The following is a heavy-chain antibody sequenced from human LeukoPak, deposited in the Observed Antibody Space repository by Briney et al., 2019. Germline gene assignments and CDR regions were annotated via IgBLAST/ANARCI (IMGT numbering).Heavy chain of an antibody. Sequence: GGSLRLSCAASGFTFSNAWMSCVRQAPGKGRECVGRIKSKTDGGTTDYAAPVKRTVTISRDDSTPKLYLQMNSMKTEDTAVYYCTTELPNYDFWSGYYTSFDPWGQGTLVTVSS. J-gene: IGHJ5*02. CDR1: GFTFSNAW. CDR2: IKSKTDGGTT. V-gene: IGHV3-15*01. D-gene: IGHD3-3*01. CDR3: TTELPNYDFWSGYYTSFDP.